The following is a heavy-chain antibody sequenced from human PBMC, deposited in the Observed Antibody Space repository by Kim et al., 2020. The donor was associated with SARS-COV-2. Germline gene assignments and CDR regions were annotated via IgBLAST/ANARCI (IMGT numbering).Heavy chain of an antibody. CDR2: IYYSGST. V-gene: IGHV4-59*13. Sequence: SETLSLTCTVSGGSISSYYWSWIRQPPGKGLEWIGYIYYSGSTNYNPSLKSRVTISVDTSKNQFSLKLSSVTAADTAVYYCARILSDYGSGSPNWFDPWGQGTLVTVSS. J-gene: IGHJ5*02. CDR1: GGSISSYY. D-gene: IGHD3-10*01. CDR3: ARILSDYGSGSPNWFDP.